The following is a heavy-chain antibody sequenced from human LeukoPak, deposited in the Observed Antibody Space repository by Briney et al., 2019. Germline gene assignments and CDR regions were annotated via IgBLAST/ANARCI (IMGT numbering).Heavy chain of an antibody. CDR3: ARVRYSSSWYLSDY. Sequence: ASVKVSCKASGYTFTGYYMHWVRQAPGQGLEWMGWISAYNGNTNYAQKLQGRVTMTTDTSTSTAYMELRSLRSDDTAVYYCARVRYSSSWYLSDYWGQGTLVTVSS. V-gene: IGHV1-18*04. CDR1: GYTFTGYY. D-gene: IGHD6-13*01. CDR2: ISAYNGNT. J-gene: IGHJ4*02.